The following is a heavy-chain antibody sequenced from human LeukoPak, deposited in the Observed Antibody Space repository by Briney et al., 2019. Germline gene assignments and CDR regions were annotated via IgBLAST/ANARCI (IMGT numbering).Heavy chain of an antibody. CDR1: GFTFSSYA. D-gene: IGHD4-17*01. J-gene: IGHJ4*02. CDR2: ISGSGGST. Sequence: GGSLRLSCAASGFTFSSYAMHWVRQAPGKGLEWVSAISGSGGSTYYADSVKGRFTISRDNSKNTLYLQMNSLRAEDTAVYYCAKKIFDYGDYVGFDYWGQGTLVTVSS. V-gene: IGHV3-23*01. CDR3: AKKIFDYGDYVGFDY.